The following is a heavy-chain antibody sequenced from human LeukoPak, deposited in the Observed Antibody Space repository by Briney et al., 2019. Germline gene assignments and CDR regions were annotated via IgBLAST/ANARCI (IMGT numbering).Heavy chain of an antibody. CDR3: AMVRGAVDP. V-gene: IGHV3-7*01. CDR1: GVTFSSYW. J-gene: IGHJ5*02. CDR2: TKQDGSEK. D-gene: IGHD3-10*01. Sequence: GGSLRLSCAASGVTFSSYWMSWVRQAPGRGLEWVANTKQDGSEKYYVDSVQGRFTISRDNAKNSLYLQMNSLRAEDTAVYYCAMVRGAVDPWGQGTLVTVSS.